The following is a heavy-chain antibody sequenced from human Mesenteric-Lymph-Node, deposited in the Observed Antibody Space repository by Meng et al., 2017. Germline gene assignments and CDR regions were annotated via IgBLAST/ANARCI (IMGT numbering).Heavy chain of an antibody. CDR2: IKSKTDGGTT. D-gene: IGHD3-22*01. CDR3: ARVAPYYYDSSGYCDY. V-gene: IGHV3-15*01. Sequence: GESLKISCAASGFSFSDAYMTWVRQAPGKGLEWVGRIKSKTDGGTTDYAAPVGGRFTISRDDSESTLYLEMNRLQTEDTAVYYCARVAPYYYDSSGYCDYWGQGTLVTVSS. CDR1: GFSFSDAY. J-gene: IGHJ4*02.